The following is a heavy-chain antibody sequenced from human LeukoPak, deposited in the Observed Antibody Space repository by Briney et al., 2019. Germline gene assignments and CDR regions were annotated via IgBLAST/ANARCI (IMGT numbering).Heavy chain of an antibody. V-gene: IGHV1-2*02. CDR3: ARLFNYYDNSGYYQYYFDY. J-gene: IGHJ4*02. Sequence: ASVKVSCKASGYTFTGHYMHWVRQAPGQGLEWMGWINPNTGDTSFAQKFQGRVTLTRDTSISTAYMELSRLKSDDTAVYYCARLFNYYDNSGYYQYYFDYWGQGTLVTVSS. CDR2: INPNTGDT. CDR1: GYTFTGHY. D-gene: IGHD3-22*01.